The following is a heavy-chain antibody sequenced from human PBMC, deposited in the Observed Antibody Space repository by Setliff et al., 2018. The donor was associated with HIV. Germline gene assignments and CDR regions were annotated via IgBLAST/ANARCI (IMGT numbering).Heavy chain of an antibody. Sequence: GGSLRLSCVASGFTFSPYWMHWVRQAPGKGLEWRALIWYDGTNKQYADSVKGRFTIPRDNSNNTLYLQMNRLRVEDTAVYYCAKDGISGGAYPPYYFDYWGHGTLVTVSS. CDR3: AKDGISGGAYPPYYFDY. D-gene: IGHD2-15*01. J-gene: IGHJ4*01. CDR1: GFTFSPYW. V-gene: IGHV3-33*06. CDR2: IWYDGTNK.